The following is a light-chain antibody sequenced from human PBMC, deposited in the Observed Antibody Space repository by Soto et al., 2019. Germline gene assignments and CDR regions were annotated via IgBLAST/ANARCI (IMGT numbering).Light chain of an antibody. CDR3: AAWDDSLNGYV. CDR1: SYNIGSNT. Sequence: QSVLTQPPSASGTPGQRVTISCSGSSYNIGSNTVNWYQQLPATAPKILIYSSHQRPSGVPDRISGSKSGSSASLAISGLQSADESDYYCAAWDDSLNGYVFGTGTXVTVL. CDR2: SSH. V-gene: IGLV1-44*01. J-gene: IGLJ1*01.